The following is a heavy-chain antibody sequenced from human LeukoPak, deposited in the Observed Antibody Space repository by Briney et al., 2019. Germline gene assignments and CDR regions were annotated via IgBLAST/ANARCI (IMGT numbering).Heavy chain of an antibody. CDR2: IKQDGSEK. D-gene: IGHD2-15*01. V-gene: IGHV3-7*01. Sequence: PGGSLRLSCAASGFIFSSYWMSWVRQAPGKGLEWVANIKQDGSEKYYVDSVKGRFTISRDNAKNSLYLQMNSLRAEDTAVYYCARDRLVVVVAATPPGNWFDPWGQGTLVTVSS. CDR3: ARDRLVVVVAATPPGNWFDP. J-gene: IGHJ5*02. CDR1: GFIFSSYW.